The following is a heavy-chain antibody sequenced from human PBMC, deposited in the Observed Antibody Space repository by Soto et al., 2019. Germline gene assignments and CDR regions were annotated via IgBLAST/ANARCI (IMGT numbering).Heavy chain of an antibody. J-gene: IGHJ5*01. CDR2: INPSGGST. CDR1: EYTFTDYY. V-gene: IGHV1-46*01. Sequence: QVQLVQSGAEVKKPGASVKLSCKSSEYTFTDYYIHWVRQAPGQGLEWMGLINPSGGSTSFEQKFQGRVTMTRDTSTSTVYMELSSLRSEDTAVYYCATAAYSTSWYDFWGQGTLVTVSS. CDR3: ATAAYSTSWYDF. D-gene: IGHD6-13*01.